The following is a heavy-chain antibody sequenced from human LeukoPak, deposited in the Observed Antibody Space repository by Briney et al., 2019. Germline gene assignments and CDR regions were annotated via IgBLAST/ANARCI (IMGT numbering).Heavy chain of an antibody. J-gene: IGHJ3*02. D-gene: IGHD2-2*01. CDR3: ARISSQLYAFDI. CDR1: GYTFTGYY. V-gene: IGHV1-2*02. Sequence: ASVKVSCKASGYTFTGYYMHWVRQAPGQGLEWMGWINPNSGGTNYAQKFQGRVTVTRDTSISTAYMELSRLRSDDTAVYYCARISSQLYAFDIWGQGTMVTVSS. CDR2: INPNSGGT.